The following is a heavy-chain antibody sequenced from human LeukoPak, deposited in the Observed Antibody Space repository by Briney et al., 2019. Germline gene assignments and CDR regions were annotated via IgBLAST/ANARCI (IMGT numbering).Heavy chain of an antibody. CDR2: INIDGSTT. J-gene: IGHJ3*02. Sequence: GGSLRLSCAASGFTSITPWMYWVRQAPGKGLVWVSLINIDGSTTSYADSVKGRFTISRDNAKNTLYLQMNSLRAEDTAVYYCTKGFRGALSDAYDIWGQGTMVTVSS. CDR1: GFTSITPW. V-gene: IGHV3-74*01. CDR3: TKGFRGALSDAYDI. D-gene: IGHD3-10*01.